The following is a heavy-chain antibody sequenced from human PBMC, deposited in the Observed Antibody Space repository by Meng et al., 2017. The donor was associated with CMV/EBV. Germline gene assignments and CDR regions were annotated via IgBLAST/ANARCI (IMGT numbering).Heavy chain of an antibody. CDR2: ISYSGDT. V-gene: IGHV4-4*01. J-gene: IGHJ4*02. Sequence: WAVSGDSIGRNLWWSWVRQPPGKGLGWIGEISYSGDTKYNPSLQSRATISSDTTNNRFSLRLNSVTAADTGVYFCARSPGFWSLDYWGRGTLVTVSS. CDR1: GDSIGRNLW. D-gene: IGHD2-8*02. CDR3: ARSPGFWSLDY.